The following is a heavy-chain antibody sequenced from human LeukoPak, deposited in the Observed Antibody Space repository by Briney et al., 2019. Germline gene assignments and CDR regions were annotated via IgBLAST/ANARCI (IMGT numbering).Heavy chain of an antibody. CDR2: IIPIFGTA. CDR3: ARQDFWSGYYRYFDY. CDR1: GGTFSSYA. Sequence: ASVKVSCKASGGTFSSYAISWVRQAPGQGLEWMGGIIPIFGTANYAQKFQGRVTITADESTSTAYMELSSLRSEDTAVYYCARQDFWSGYYRYFDYWGQGTLVTVSS. J-gene: IGHJ4*02. V-gene: IGHV1-69*13. D-gene: IGHD3-3*01.